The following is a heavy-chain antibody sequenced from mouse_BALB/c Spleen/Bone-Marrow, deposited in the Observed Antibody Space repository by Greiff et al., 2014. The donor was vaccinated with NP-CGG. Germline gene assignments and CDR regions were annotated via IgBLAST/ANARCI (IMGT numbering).Heavy chain of an antibody. Sequence: LQQPGSKLVRPGASVKLSCKASGYTFTSYWMHWVKQRPGQGLEWIGNIYPGSGSTNYDEKFKSKATLTVDTSSSTAYMQLSSLTSEDSAVYYCTPRLRYWGQGTTLTVSS. D-gene: IGHD1-2*01. CDR3: TPRLRY. J-gene: IGHJ2*01. CDR2: IYPGSGST. V-gene: IGHV1S22*01. CDR1: GYTFTSYW.